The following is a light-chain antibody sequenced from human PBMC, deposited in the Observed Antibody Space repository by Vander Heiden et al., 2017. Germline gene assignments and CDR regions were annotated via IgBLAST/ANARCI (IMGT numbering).Light chain of an antibody. V-gene: IGLV3-19*01. J-gene: IGLJ2*01. CDR1: SLRSYY. CDR2: GKN. CDR3: NSRDSSSKHVV. Sequence: SSELTQDPAVSVALGQTARITCQGDSLRSYYASWYQQKPGQAPVLVIYGKNNRPSGIPDRFSGSSSGNTASLTITGAQEEDEADYYCNSRDSSSKHVVFGGGTKLTVL.